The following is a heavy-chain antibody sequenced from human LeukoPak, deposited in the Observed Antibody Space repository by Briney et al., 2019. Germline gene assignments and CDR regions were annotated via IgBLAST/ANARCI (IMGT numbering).Heavy chain of an antibody. J-gene: IGHJ3*02. CDR3: ASLPAATGAHAFDI. Sequence: EASVKVSCKASGYTFTSYYMHWVRQAPGQGLEWMGIINPSGGSTNYAQKFQGRVTMTRDTSTSTVHMELSGLRSEDTALYYCASLPAATGAHAFDIWGQGTMVIVSS. CDR2: INPSGGST. V-gene: IGHV1-46*01. D-gene: IGHD2-2*01. CDR1: GYTFTSYY.